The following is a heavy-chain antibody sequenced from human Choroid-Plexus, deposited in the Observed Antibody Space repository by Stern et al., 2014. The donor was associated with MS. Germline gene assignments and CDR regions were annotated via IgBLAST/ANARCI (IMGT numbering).Heavy chain of an antibody. D-gene: IGHD2/OR15-2a*01. J-gene: IGHJ5*02. CDR1: GFTLGSCA. CDR2: VSYDGSNK. V-gene: IGHV3-30*18. CDR3: AKDRQYLTYFFDH. Sequence: VHLVESGGGVVQPGRPLRLSCVASGFTLGSCAMHWVRQAPGKGLAWVACVSYDGSNKYYADSVKVRFTISRDNSQNTLYMQMSSLRPEDTAVYYCAKDRQYLTYFFDHWGQGSLVTVSS.